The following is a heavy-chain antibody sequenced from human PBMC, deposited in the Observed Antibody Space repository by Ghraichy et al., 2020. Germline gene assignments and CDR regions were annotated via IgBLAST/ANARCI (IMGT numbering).Heavy chain of an antibody. D-gene: IGHD3-16*01. J-gene: IGHJ4*02. CDR2: INTYNGHT. V-gene: IGHV1-18*01. CDR3: ARDVNWVVES. Sequence: ASVKVSCKTSGYTFTTYGITWVRQAPGQGLEWMGWINTYNGHTNYAQSLQDRVTMTTDRSTSTVYMELRSLRSDDTAVYFCARDVNWVVESWGQGTLVTVSS. CDR1: GYTFTTYG.